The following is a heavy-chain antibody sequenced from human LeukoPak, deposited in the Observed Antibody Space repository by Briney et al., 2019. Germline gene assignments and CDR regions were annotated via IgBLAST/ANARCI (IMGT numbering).Heavy chain of an antibody. CDR1: GYTFTSYG. CDR2: ISAYNGNT. Sequence: GASVKVSCKASGYTFTSYGISWVRQAPGQGLEWMGWISAYNGNTNYAQELQGRVTMTTDTSTSTAYMELRSLRSDDTAVYYCARVQVGDFWSGPHYYYYGMDVWGQGTTVTVSS. J-gene: IGHJ6*02. V-gene: IGHV1-18*01. D-gene: IGHD3-3*01. CDR3: ARVQVGDFWSGPHYYYYGMDV.